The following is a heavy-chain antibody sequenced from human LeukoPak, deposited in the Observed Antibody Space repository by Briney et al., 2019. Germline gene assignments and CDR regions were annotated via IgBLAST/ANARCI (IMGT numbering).Heavy chain of an antibody. J-gene: IGHJ4*01. CDR2: ISSSGGTT. D-gene: IGHD3-16*01. Sequence: GGSLRLSCAASGFTFSIYGMSWVRQAPGKGLEWVAAISSSGGTTYYADSMKGRFTISRDNPKSTLFLEMNSLRADDTAVYYCAKIALGGGYEAFFEYWAMEPMSPSLQ. CDR3: AKIALGGGYEAFFEY. V-gene: IGHV3-23*01. CDR1: GFTFSIYG.